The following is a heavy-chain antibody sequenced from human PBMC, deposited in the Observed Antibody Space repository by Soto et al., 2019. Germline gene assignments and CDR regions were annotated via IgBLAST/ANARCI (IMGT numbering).Heavy chain of an antibody. D-gene: IGHD1-7*01. J-gene: IGHJ6*02. V-gene: IGHV1-58*01. Sequence: SVKVSCKASGFTFTSSAVQWVRQARGQRLEWIGWIVVGSGNTNYAQKFQERVTITRDMSTSTAYMELSSLRSEDTAVYYCAAASGYNWNYHGYYYGMDVWGQELPVTAS. CDR1: GFTFTSSA. CDR3: AAASGYNWNYHGYYYGMDV. CDR2: IVVGSGNT.